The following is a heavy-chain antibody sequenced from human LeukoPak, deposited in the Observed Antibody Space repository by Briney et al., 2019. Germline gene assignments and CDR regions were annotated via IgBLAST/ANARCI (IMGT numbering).Heavy chain of an antibody. CDR1: GYTFTSYG. V-gene: IGHV1-18*01. Sequence: ASVKVSCKASGYTFTSYGISWVRQAPGQGLEWMGWISAYNGNTNYAQKFQGRVTMTPDTSTSTAYMELRSLRSDDTAVYYCARDCSSNTCYYFPWGQGTLVTVSS. J-gene: IGHJ5*02. CDR3: ARDCSSNTCYYFP. CDR2: ISAYNGNT. D-gene: IGHD2-2*01.